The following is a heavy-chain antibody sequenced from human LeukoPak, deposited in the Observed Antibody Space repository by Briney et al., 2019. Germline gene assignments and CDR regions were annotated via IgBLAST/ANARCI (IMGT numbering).Heavy chain of an antibody. CDR3: ARGLSSTSWWYEGDY. CDR2: ISSSGSTI. Sequence: GGSLRLSCAASGFTFSDYYMSWIRQAPGKGLEWVSYISSSGSTIYYADSVKGRFTISRDNAKNSLYLQMNSLRAEDTAVYYCARGLSSTSWWYEGDYWGQGTLVTVSS. V-gene: IGHV3-11*04. CDR1: GFTFSDYY. J-gene: IGHJ4*02. D-gene: IGHD2-2*01.